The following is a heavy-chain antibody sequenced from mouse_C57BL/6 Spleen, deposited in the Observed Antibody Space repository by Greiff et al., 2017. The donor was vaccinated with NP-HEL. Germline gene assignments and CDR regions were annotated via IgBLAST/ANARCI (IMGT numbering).Heavy chain of an antibody. V-gene: IGHV1-80*01. CDR3: ARSGSSGPWFAY. CDR1: GYAFSSYW. D-gene: IGHD1-1*01. CDR2: IYPGDGDT. Sequence: VQLQQSGAELVKPGASVKISCKASGYAFSSYWMNWVKQRPGKGLEWIGQIYPGDGDTNYNGKFKGKATLTADKSSSTAYMQLSSLTSEDSAVYCCARSGSSGPWFAYWGQGTLVTVSA. J-gene: IGHJ3*01.